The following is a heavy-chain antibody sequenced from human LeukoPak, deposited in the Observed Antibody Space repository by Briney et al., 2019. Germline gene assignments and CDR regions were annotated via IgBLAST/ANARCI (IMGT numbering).Heavy chain of an antibody. V-gene: IGHV3-74*01. Sequence: PGGSLRLSCSASGFTFSSYAMHWVRQAPGKGLMWVSRINSDGSNTIYADSVKGRFTFSRDNAKNTLYLQMNSLRAEDTAVYYCARGGSGWSSYFDYWGQGTLVTVSS. CDR1: GFTFSSYA. CDR2: INSDGSNT. J-gene: IGHJ4*02. CDR3: ARGGSGWSSYFDY. D-gene: IGHD6-19*01.